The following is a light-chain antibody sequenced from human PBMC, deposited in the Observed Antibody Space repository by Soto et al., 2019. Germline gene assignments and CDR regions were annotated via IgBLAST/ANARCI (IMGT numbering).Light chain of an antibody. J-gene: IGLJ2*01. V-gene: IGLV2-23*01. CDR2: EGS. CDR3: CSYATGSTLV. Sequence: QSVLTQPASVSGSPGQSITISCTRTSSDVGSYNLVSWYQQHPGKAPKLMIYEGSKRPSGVSNRFSGSKSGNTASLTISGLQAEDEADYYCCSYATGSTLVFGGGTTLTVL. CDR1: SSDVGSYNL.